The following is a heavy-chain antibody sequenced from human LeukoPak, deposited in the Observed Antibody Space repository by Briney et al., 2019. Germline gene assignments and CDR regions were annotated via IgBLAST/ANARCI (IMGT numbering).Heavy chain of an antibody. CDR3: ARDLFGKGSGSIYYYYMDV. D-gene: IGHD3-10*01. CDR2: ISSSSSYI. CDR1: GFTFSSYS. V-gene: IGHV3-21*01. Sequence: GGSLRLSCAASGFTFSSYSMNWVRQAPGKGLEWVSSISSSSSYIYYADSVKGRFTISRDNAKNSLYLQMNSLRAEDTAVYYCARDLFGKGSGSIYYYYMDVWGKGTTVTVSS. J-gene: IGHJ6*03.